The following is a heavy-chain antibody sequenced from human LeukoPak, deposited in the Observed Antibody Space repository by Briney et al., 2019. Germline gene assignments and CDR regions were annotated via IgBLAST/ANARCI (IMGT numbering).Heavy chain of an antibody. CDR2: ISSSRSTI. V-gene: IGHV3-48*04. D-gene: IGHD6-19*01. Sequence: GGSLRLSCAASGFTFIGYSMNWVRQAPGKGLQWVSYISSSRSTIYYADSVKGRFTISKDNAKNSLYLQMNSLRAEDTAVYYCARGYSSGWYEKDFDYWGQGTLVTVSS. J-gene: IGHJ4*02. CDR1: GFTFIGYS. CDR3: ARGYSSGWYEKDFDY.